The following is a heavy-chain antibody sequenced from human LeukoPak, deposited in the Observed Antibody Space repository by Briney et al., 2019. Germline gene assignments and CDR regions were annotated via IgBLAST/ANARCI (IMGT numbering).Heavy chain of an antibody. CDR3: AKDPNGDYVGAFDS. CDR2: ISYDGSNK. CDR1: GFTFSSYG. V-gene: IGHV3-30*18. Sequence: PGGSLRLSCAASGFTFSSYGMHWVRQAPGKGLEWVAVISYDGSNKYYADSVKGRFTISRDNSKNTLYLQMNSLRVEDTAVYYCAKDPNGDYVGAFDSWGQGTMVTVSS. D-gene: IGHD4-17*01. J-gene: IGHJ3*02.